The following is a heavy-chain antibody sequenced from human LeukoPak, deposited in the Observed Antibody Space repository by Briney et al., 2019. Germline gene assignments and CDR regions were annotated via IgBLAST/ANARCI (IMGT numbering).Heavy chain of an antibody. Sequence: ASVKVSCKASGYTFNGYYIHWVRQAPGQGLEWMGWINPNSGGTNYAQKFQGRVTMTRDTSISTAYMELSRLRSDDTAVYCATSSGWKSNVDYWGQGTLVTVSS. J-gene: IGHJ4*02. CDR3: ATSSGWKSNVDY. CDR2: INPNSGGT. D-gene: IGHD6-19*01. CDR1: GYTFNGYY. V-gene: IGHV1-2*02.